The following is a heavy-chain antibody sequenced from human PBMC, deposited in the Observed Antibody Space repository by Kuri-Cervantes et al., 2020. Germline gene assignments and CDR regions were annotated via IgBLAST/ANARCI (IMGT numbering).Heavy chain of an antibody. J-gene: IGHJ3*02. CDR1: GGSINTYY. CDR3: ARGVWQQPVLGALDI. V-gene: IGHV4-59*01. D-gene: IGHD6-13*01. CDR2: IYYRGST. Sequence: GSLRLSCTVPGGSINTYYWTWIRQPPGKGLERIGYIYYRGSTNYNPSLKSRVTISLDTSKNQFSLKLSSVIAADTAIYYCARGVWQQPVLGALDIWGQGTMVTVSS.